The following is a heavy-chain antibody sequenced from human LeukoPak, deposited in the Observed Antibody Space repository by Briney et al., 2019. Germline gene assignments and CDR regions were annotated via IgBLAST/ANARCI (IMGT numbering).Heavy chain of an antibody. V-gene: IGHV3-53*01. J-gene: IGHJ4*02. CDR3: ARLAARPY. Sequence: GGSLRLSCAVSGFTVSTNFMSWVRQAPGRGLEWVSIIYADGGTSYADSVKGRFTISRDNSKNTVYLQMSSLRAEDTAVYYCARLAARPYGGQGTLGTVSS. D-gene: IGHD6-6*01. CDR2: IYADGGT. CDR1: GFTVSTNF.